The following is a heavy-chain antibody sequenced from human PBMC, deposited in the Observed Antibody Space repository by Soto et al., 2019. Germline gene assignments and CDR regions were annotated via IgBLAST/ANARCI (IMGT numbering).Heavy chain of an antibody. CDR2: IGDGGSLT. Sequence: WRSLRLPWAALGCTFSSFAISRVLQAPGKGLEWVSSIGDGGSLTYYADSVKGRFTISRNNSKNTLYLQMNSLRAEDTAVYYCAKDRGEQWEPEETQLNWFDPWGQGTLVTVSS. J-gene: IGHJ5*02. V-gene: IGHV3-23*01. D-gene: IGHD1-26*01. CDR1: GCTFSSFA. CDR3: AKDRGEQWEPEETQLNWFDP.